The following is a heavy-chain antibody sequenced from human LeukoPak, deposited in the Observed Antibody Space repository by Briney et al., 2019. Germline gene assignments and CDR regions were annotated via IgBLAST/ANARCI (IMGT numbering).Heavy chain of an antibody. J-gene: IGHJ4*02. CDR2: ISHDGSKK. CDR1: GFAFSSYA. CDR3: AKDWKFYYVSGSFFPDN. V-gene: IGHV3-30-3*01. Sequence: GRSLRLSCAASGFAFSSYAVHWVRQAPGKGLECVAVISHDGSKKYYADFVKGRFTISRDNSKNTLYLHMNSLIPEDTAVYFCAKDWKFYYVSGSFFPDNWGQGTLVTVPS. D-gene: IGHD3-10*01.